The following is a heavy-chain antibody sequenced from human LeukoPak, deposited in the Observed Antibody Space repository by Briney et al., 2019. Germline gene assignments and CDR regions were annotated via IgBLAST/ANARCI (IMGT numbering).Heavy chain of an antibody. V-gene: IGHV3-48*01. Sequence: GGSLRLSCVASGFTFSSYSMNWVRQAPGEGLEWVSYISSLSGTIYYADSVKGRFTISRENAKNSLYLQMNSLRAGDTAVYYCARAAYSSTWYSRYFDLWGRGTLVTVSS. J-gene: IGHJ2*01. CDR1: GFTFSSYS. CDR2: ISSLSGTI. D-gene: IGHD6-13*01. CDR3: ARAAYSSTWYSRYFDL.